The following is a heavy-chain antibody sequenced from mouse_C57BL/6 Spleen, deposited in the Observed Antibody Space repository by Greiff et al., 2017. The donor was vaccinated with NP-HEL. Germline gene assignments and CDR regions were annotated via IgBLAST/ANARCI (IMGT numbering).Heavy chain of an antibody. CDR3: ARAGYYYGSSLYYFDY. D-gene: IGHD1-1*01. Sequence: EVKLVESGGGLVKPGGSLKLSCAASGFTFSDYGMHWVRQAPEKGLEWVAYISSGSSTIYYADTVKGRFTISRDNAKNTLFLQMTSLRSEDTAMYYCARAGYYYGSSLYYFDYWGQGTTLTVSS. CDR2: ISSGSSTI. V-gene: IGHV5-17*01. J-gene: IGHJ2*01. CDR1: GFTFSDYG.